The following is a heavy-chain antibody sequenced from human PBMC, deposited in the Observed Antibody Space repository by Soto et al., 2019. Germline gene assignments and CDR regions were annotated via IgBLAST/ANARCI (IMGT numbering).Heavy chain of an antibody. V-gene: IGHV4-39*01. J-gene: IGHJ5*02. D-gene: IGHD1-1*01. CDR1: GGSISSSSYY. CDR2: IYYSGST. Sequence: QLQLQESGPGLVKPSETLSLTCTVSGGSISSSSYYWGWIRQPPGKGLEWIGSIYYSGSTYYNPSLKSRVTISVDTSKNQFSLKLSSVTAADTAVYYCARHFLGFNDDTFDPWGQGTLVTVSS. CDR3: ARHFLGFNDDTFDP.